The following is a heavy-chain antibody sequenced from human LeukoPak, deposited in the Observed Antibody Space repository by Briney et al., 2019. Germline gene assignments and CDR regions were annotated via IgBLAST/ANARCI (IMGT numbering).Heavy chain of an antibody. CDR2: IYYSGST. CDR3: AREGLSYYFDY. V-gene: IGHV4-34*01. Sequence: PSETLSLTCAVYGGSFSGYYWSWIRQPPGKGLEWIGSIYYSGSTYYNPSLKSRVTISVDTSKNQFSLKLSSVTAADTAVYYCAREGLSYYFDYWGQGTLVTVSS. CDR1: GGSFSGYY. D-gene: IGHD3-16*01. J-gene: IGHJ4*02.